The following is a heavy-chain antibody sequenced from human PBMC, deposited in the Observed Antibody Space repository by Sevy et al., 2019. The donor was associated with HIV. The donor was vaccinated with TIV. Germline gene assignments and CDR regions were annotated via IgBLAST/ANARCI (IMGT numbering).Heavy chain of an antibody. CDR2: IKSKADGGTI. CDR3: STDPIILLLVTDGMDV. Sequence: GGSLRLSCAASGFTFRNHEMNWVRQAPGKGLEWLGRIKSKADGGTIDYAAPVKGRFTISRDDSKNTLYLQMNSLKTEDTGVYYCSTDPIILLLVTDGMDVWGRGTTVTVSS. CDR1: GFTFRNHE. J-gene: IGHJ6*02. D-gene: IGHD2-8*02. V-gene: IGHV3-15*01.